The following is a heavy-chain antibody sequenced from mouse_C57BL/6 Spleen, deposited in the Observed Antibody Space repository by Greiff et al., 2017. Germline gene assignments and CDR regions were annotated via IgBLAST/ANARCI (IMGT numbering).Heavy chain of an antibody. J-gene: IGHJ4*01. CDR2: IYPRDGRT. V-gene: IGHV1-85*01. Sequence: QVQLQPSGPELVKPGASVKLSCKASGYTFTSYDINWVKQRPGQGLEWIGWIYPRDGRTKYTEKFKGKATLTVDTSSSTAYMELHSLTAEDSAVYFCAREDPNAMDYWGQGTSVTVSS. CDR3: AREDPNAMDY. CDR1: GYTFTSYD.